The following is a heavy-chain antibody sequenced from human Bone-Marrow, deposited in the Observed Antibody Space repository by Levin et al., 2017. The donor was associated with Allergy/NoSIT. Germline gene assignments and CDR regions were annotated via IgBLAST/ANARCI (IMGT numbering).Heavy chain of an antibody. CDR3: AREGGDYTRGYYYYMDV. D-gene: IGHD4-17*01. Sequence: GESLKISCKASGYTFTSYDINWVRQATGQGLEWMGWMNPNSGNTGYAQKFQGRVTMTRNTSISTAYMELSSLRSEDTAVYYCAREGGDYTRGYYYYMDVWGKGTTVTVSS. J-gene: IGHJ6*03. CDR2: MNPNSGNT. V-gene: IGHV1-8*01. CDR1: GYTFTSYD.